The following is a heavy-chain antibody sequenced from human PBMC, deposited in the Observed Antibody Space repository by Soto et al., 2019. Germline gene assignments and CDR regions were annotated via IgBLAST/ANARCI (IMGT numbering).Heavy chain of an antibody. J-gene: IGHJ4*02. V-gene: IGHV3-7*03. CDR3: VKDGGYCSSSTCYSPRNHYFDS. CDR2: IKFDGSVK. CDR1: GFTFSSYW. Sequence: GSLRLSCAASGFTFSSYWMSWVRQAPGKGPEWVANIKFDGSVKQYVDSVRGRFSISRDNSRNSLFLQMNSLRAGDTAIYYCVKDGGYCSSSTCYSPRNHYFDSWGQGTLVTVSS. D-gene: IGHD2-2*01.